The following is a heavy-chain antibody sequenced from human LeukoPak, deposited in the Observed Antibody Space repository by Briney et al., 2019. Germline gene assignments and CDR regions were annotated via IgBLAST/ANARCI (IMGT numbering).Heavy chain of an antibody. Sequence: GSLRLSCAASGFPFSSYSMNWVRQAPGKGLEWVSSISSSSSYIYYADSVKGRFTISRDNAKNSLYLQMNSLRAEDTAVYYCARGPGGYNYGNDYWGQGTLVTVSS. CDR1: GFPFSSYS. V-gene: IGHV3-21*01. CDR3: ARGPGGYNYGNDY. D-gene: IGHD5-24*01. CDR2: ISSSSSYI. J-gene: IGHJ4*02.